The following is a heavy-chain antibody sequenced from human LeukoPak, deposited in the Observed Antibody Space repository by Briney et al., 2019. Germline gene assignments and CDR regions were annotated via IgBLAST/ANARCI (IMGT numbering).Heavy chain of an antibody. CDR2: IRSKAYGGTT. CDR3: IGGSGSYYTTADY. J-gene: IGHJ4*02. CDR1: GFTFGDYA. V-gene: IGHV3-49*04. D-gene: IGHD3-10*01. Sequence: GGSLRLSCTASGFTFGDYAMSWVRQTPGKGLEWVGFIRSKAYGGTTEYAASVKGRFTIPRDDSKSIAYLQMNSLKTEDTAVYYCIGGSGSYYTTADYWGQGTLVTVSS.